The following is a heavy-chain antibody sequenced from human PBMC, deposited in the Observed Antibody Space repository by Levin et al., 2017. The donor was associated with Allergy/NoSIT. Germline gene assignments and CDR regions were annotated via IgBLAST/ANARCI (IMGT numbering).Heavy chain of an antibody. J-gene: IGHJ4*02. CDR1: GGSISSYY. Sequence: SQTLSLTCTVSGGSISSYYWSWIRQPPGKGLEWIGYIYYSGSTNYNPSLKSRVTISVDTSKNQFSLKLSSVTAADTAVYYCARAVANDIGVDYWGQGTLVTVSS. CDR3: ARAVANDIGVDY. CDR2: IYYSGST. V-gene: IGHV4-59*01. D-gene: IGHD5-12*01.